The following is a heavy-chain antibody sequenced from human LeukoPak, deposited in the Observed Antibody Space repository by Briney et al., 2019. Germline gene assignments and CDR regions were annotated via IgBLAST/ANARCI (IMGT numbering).Heavy chain of an antibody. V-gene: IGHV4-39*01. CDR1: GDSISSSSFS. CDR2: ISYSGKT. CDR3: ARLYSGTRPPDY. J-gene: IGHJ4*02. Sequence: SETLSLTCTVSGDSISSSSFSWGWIRQPPGKGLEWIGSISYSGKTYYNPSLKSRVTISVDTSKNQVSLKLSSVTAADTAVFYCARLYSGTRPPDYWGQGTLVTVSS. D-gene: IGHD3-10*01.